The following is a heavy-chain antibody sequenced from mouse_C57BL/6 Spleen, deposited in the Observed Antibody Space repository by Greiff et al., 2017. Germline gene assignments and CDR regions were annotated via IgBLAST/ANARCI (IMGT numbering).Heavy chain of an antibody. V-gene: IGHV1-69*01. CDR1: GYTFTSYW. J-gene: IGHJ2*01. CDR2: IDPSDSYT. CDR3: ASGTPYFDY. Sequence: QVQLQQPGAELVMPGASVKLSCKASGYTFTSYWMHWVKQRPGQGLEWIGEIDPSDSYTNYNQKFKGKSTLTVDKSSSTAYMQLSSLTSEDSAVYYCASGTPYFDYWGQGTTLTVSS.